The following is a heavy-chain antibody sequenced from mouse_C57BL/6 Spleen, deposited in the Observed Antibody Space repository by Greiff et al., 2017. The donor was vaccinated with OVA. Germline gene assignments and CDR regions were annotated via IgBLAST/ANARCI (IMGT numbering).Heavy chain of an antibody. CDR1: GFTFSNYW. CDR2: IRLKSDNYAT. V-gene: IGHV6-3*01. D-gene: IGHD1-1*01. Sequence: DVLLVESGGGLVQPGGSKKLSCVASGFTFSNYWMNWVRQSPEKGLEWVAQIRLKSDNYATHYAESVKGRFTISRDDSKSSVYLQMNNLRAEDTGIYYCTGGSSYLYYAMDYWGQGTSVTVSS. J-gene: IGHJ4*01. CDR3: TGGSSYLYYAMDY.